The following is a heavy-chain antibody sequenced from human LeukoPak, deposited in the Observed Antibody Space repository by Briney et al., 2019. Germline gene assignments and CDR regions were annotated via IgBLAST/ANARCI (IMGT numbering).Heavy chain of an antibody. Sequence: PGGSLRLSCAASGFTVSSNYMSWVRQAPGKGLEWVSVIYSGGSTYYADSVKGRFTISRDNSKNTLYLQMNSLRAADTAVYYCARDAPHYYDSSGYKDYWGQGTLVTVSS. CDR1: GFTVSSNY. CDR2: IYSGGST. J-gene: IGHJ4*02. CDR3: ARDAPHYYDSSGYKDY. D-gene: IGHD3-22*01. V-gene: IGHV3-53*01.